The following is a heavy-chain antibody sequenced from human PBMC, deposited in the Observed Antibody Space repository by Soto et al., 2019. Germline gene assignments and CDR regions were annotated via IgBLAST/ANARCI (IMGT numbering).Heavy chain of an antibody. CDR1: GFPFSSYG. CDR3: AKGYDILTGSLVGDY. Sequence: GGSLRLSCAASGFPFSSYGMHWVRQAPGKGLEWVAVISYDGSNKYYADSVKGRFTISRDNSKNTLYLQMDSLRAEDTAVYYCAKGYDILTGSLVGDYWGQGTLVTVSS. J-gene: IGHJ4*02. D-gene: IGHD3-9*01. V-gene: IGHV3-30*18. CDR2: ISYDGSNK.